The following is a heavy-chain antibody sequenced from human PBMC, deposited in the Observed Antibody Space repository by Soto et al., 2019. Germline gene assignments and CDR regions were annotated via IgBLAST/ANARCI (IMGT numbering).Heavy chain of an antibody. CDR2: IIPIFGTA. J-gene: IGHJ4*02. Sequence: QVQLVQSGAEVKKPGSSVKVSCKASGGTFSSYAISWVRQAPGQGLEWMGGIIPIFGTANYAQKFQGRVTITADESTSTAYMELSSLRSEDTAVYYCARVAVRGVIITTPYCFDYWGQGTLVTVSS. V-gene: IGHV1-69*19. CDR3: ARVAVRGVIITTPYCFDY. D-gene: IGHD3-10*01. CDR1: GGTFSSYA.